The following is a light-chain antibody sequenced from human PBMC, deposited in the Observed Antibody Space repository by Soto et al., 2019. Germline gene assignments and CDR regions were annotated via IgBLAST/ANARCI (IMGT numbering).Light chain of an antibody. V-gene: IGLV2-14*01. CDR3: SSYAGSSTLVV. CDR1: RSDIGAYSF. J-gene: IGLJ2*01. CDR2: DVS. Sequence: QSALTQPASVSGSPGQSITISCTGTRSDIGAYSFVSWYQQHPGKAPKLMIYDVSIRPSGVSHRFSGSKSGNTASLTISGLQAEDEADYYCSSYAGSSTLVVFGGGTKLTVL.